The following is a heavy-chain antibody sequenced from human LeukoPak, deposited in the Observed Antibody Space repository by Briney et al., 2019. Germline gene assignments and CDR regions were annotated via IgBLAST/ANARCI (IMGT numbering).Heavy chain of an antibody. J-gene: IGHJ4*02. Sequence: GRSLRLSCAASGFTFDDYAMPWVRQAPGKGLEWVSGISWNSGSIGYADSVKGRFTISRDNAKNSLYLQMNSLRAEDTALYYCAKDSSGYFDYWGQGTLVTVSS. CDR3: AKDSSGYFDY. D-gene: IGHD2-15*01. V-gene: IGHV3-9*01. CDR1: GFTFDDYA. CDR2: ISWNSGSI.